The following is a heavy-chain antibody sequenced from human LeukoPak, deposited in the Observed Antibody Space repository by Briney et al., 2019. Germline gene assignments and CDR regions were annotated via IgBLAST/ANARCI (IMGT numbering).Heavy chain of an antibody. CDR2: VHYTRNT. Sequence: PSETLSLTCSVSGGSIGSYHWSWIRQPPGKGLEWIGHVHYTRNTKYNPSLTGRVSISLDRSKNQFSLSLSSLTAADTAVYYCARVASKGGMDVWGQGTTVIVSS. D-gene: IGHD5/OR15-5a*01. CDR3: ARVASKGGMDV. CDR1: GGSIGSYH. V-gene: IGHV4-59*01. J-gene: IGHJ6*02.